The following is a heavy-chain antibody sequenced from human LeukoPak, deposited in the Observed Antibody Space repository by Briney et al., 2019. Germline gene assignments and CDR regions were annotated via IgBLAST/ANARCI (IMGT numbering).Heavy chain of an antibody. CDR3: AVMRLSITIFGVVNGVEGMDV. V-gene: IGHV4-30-4*01. Sequence: SETLSLTCTVSGGSISSGDYYWSWSRQPPGKGLEWIAYVYYSGSTYYNPSLKSRVTISVDTSKNQFSLKLSSVTAADTAVYYCAVMRLSITIFGVVNGVEGMDVWGQGTTVTVSS. D-gene: IGHD3-3*01. CDR2: VYYSGST. CDR1: GGSISSGDYY. J-gene: IGHJ6*02.